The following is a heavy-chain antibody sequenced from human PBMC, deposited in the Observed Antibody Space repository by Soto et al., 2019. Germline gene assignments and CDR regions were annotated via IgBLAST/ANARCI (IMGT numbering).Heavy chain of an antibody. V-gene: IGHV3-21*01. CDR1: GFTFSSYW. Sequence: GGSLRLSCAASGFTFSSYWMSWVRQAPGKGLEWVSTINNNGSYIYYADSVKGRFTISRDNAKNSLYLQMNSLRAEDTAVYYCARDKTLAAFDIWGQGTMVTVSS. CDR2: INNNGSYI. J-gene: IGHJ3*02. CDR3: ARDKTLAAFDI.